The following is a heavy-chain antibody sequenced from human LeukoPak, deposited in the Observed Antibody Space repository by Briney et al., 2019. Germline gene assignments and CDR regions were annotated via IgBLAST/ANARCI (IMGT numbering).Heavy chain of an antibody. D-gene: IGHD5-12*01. J-gene: IGHJ4*02. CDR3: ARSRGYGWEYFDY. CDR2: IIPIFGTA. V-gene: IGHV1-69*13. Sequence: ASVKVSSKASGGTFSSCAISWVRQAPGQGLEWMGGIIPIFGTANYAQKFQGRVTITADESTSTAYMELSSLRSEDTAVYYCARSRGYGWEYFDYWGQGTLVTVSS. CDR1: GGTFSSCA.